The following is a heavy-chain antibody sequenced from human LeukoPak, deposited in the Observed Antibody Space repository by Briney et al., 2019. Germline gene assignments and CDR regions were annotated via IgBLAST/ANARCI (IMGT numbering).Heavy chain of an antibody. Sequence: GGSLRLSCAASGLNFRKSWMTWVRQAPGRGLEWVANIKDDGSEKYYVDSVKGRFTISRDNAKNSLYLQMNSLSAEDAAVYYCTNWGDTWGLDFWGQGILVSVSS. CDR1: GLNFRKSW. V-gene: IGHV3-7*01. CDR3: TNWGDTWGLDF. D-gene: IGHD7-27*01. CDR2: IKDDGSEK. J-gene: IGHJ4*02.